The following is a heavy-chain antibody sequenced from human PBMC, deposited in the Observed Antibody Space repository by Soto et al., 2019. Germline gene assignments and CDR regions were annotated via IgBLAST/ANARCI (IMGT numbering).Heavy chain of an antibody. Sequence: PSETLSLTCTVSGGSISSYYWSWIRQPPGKGLEWIGYIYYSGSTNYNPSLKSRITISVDTSKNQFSLKLIPVTAADTAVYYCARAYDFWNGYYSAQYYFDFWGQGTLVTVSS. J-gene: IGHJ4*02. V-gene: IGHV4-59*12. CDR3: ARAYDFWNGYYSAQYYFDF. CDR1: GGSISSYY. CDR2: IYYSGST. D-gene: IGHD3-3*01.